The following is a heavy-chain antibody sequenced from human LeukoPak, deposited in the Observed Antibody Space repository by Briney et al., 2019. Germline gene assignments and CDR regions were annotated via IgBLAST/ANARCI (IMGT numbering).Heavy chain of an antibody. Sequence: ASVKVSCKASGYTFTSYGISWVRQAPGQGLEWMGIINPSGGSTSYAQKFQGRVTMTRDTSTSTVYMELSSLRSEDTAVYYCAREKSGFEDTALNWFDPWGQGTLVTVSS. CDR2: INPSGGST. V-gene: IGHV1-46*01. CDR3: AREKSGFEDTALNWFDP. D-gene: IGHD5-18*01. CDR1: GYTFTSYG. J-gene: IGHJ5*02.